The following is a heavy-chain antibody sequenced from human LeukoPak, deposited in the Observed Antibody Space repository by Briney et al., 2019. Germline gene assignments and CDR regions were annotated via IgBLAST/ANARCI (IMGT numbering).Heavy chain of an antibody. CDR1: EFTFGDYY. CDR2: ISNSGHTI. CDR3: AREDYGGNSFDL. Sequence: PGGSLRLSCTASEFTFGDYYMSWIRQAPGKGLEWISSISNSGHTIYYGDSVKGRFTISRDNGKNSASLQMNSLKVEDTAVYYCAREDYGGNSFDLWGQGTLVTVSS. D-gene: IGHD4-23*01. J-gene: IGHJ4*02. V-gene: IGHV3-11*04.